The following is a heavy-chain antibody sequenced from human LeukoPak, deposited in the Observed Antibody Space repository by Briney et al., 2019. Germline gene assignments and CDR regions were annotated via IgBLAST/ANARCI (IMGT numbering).Heavy chain of an antibody. D-gene: IGHD1-26*01. CDR2: IYYSGST. Sequence: PSETLSLTCTVSGGSISSYYWSWIRQPPGKGLEWIGYIYYSGSTNYNPSLKSRVTISADTSKNQFSLKLSSVTAADTAVYYCARFTVGATYGNFDYWGQGTLVTVSS. CDR1: GGSISSYY. J-gene: IGHJ4*02. V-gene: IGHV4-59*01. CDR3: ARFTVGATYGNFDY.